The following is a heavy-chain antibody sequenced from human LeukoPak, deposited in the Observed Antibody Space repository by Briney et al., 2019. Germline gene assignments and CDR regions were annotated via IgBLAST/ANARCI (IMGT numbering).Heavy chain of an antibody. CDR2: ISAYNGNT. J-gene: IGHJ2*01. Sequence: APVKVSYTPSGYAFATYVINRLRQAPGQGREGMGWISAYNGNTDYAQKLQGRVSVTTDTSTSTDYMELRSLRSDDTAVYYCARGGYHLYLDLWGRGTLVTVSS. CDR1: GYAFATYV. CDR3: ARGGYHLYLDL. D-gene: IGHD5-12*01. V-gene: IGHV1-18*01.